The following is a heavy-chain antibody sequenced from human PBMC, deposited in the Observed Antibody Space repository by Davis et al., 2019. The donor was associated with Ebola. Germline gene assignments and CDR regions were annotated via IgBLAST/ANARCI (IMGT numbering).Heavy chain of an antibody. J-gene: IGHJ4*02. Sequence: GGSLRLSCAASGFTVSSNYMSWVRQAPGKGLEWVSVIYSGGSTYYADSVKGRFTISRDNDKNTLYLQMNSLRAEDTGIYYCTRVTGYDKPIDYWGQGTLVTVSS. V-gene: IGHV3-53*01. CDR2: IYSGGST. CDR1: GFTVSSNY. D-gene: IGHD5-12*01. CDR3: TRVTGYDKPIDY.